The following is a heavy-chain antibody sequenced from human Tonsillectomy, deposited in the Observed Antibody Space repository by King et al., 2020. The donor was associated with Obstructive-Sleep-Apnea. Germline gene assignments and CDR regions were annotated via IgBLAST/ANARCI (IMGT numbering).Heavy chain of an antibody. D-gene: IGHD3-10*01. V-gene: IGHV3-49*03. Sequence: VRLVESGGGLVQPGRSLRLSCTASGFTFGDYGMSWFRQAPGKGLEWGGFIRSKAHGGTTEYAASVKDRFTISRDDSKSIASLQMNSLKTEDTAVYYCARDYYGSGRGDYWGQGTLVTVSS. CDR2: IRSKAHGGTT. J-gene: IGHJ4*02. CDR1: GFTFGDYG. CDR3: ARDYYGSGRGDY.